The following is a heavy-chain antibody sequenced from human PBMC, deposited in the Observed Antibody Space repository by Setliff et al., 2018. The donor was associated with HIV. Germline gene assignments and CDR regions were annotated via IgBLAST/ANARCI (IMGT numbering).Heavy chain of an antibody. CDR1: GDSVSSASYY. J-gene: IGHJ4*02. Sequence: SETLSLTCTVSGDSVSSASYYWSWIRQPPGKGLEWIGYIYYSGTTKYNPSLKSRVTISVDTSKNQFSLKLSSVTAADTAVYFCARASYYDSGSSPLGYWGQGTLVTVSS. D-gene: IGHD3-10*01. CDR3: ARASYYDSGSSPLGY. CDR2: IYYSGTT. V-gene: IGHV4-61*01.